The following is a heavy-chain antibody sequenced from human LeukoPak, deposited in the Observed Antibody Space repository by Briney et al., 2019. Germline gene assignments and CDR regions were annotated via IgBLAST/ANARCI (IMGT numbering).Heavy chain of an antibody. CDR2: ISWNSDST. Sequence: PGRSLRLSCAASGFTLDDYAMHWVRQAPGKGLERVSGISWNSDSTGYADSVKGRFTISRDNAKNSLYLQMNSLRAEDTALYYCVKGVRYDFCSGPSVYNWFDPWGQGTLVTVSS. D-gene: IGHD3-3*01. CDR3: VKGVRYDFCSGPSVYNWFDP. V-gene: IGHV3-9*01. CDR1: GFTLDDYA. J-gene: IGHJ5*02.